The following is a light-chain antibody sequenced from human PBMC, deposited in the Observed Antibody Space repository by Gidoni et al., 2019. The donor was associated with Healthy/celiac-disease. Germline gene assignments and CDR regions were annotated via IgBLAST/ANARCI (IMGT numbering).Light chain of an antibody. J-gene: IGLJ3*02. CDR3: AAWDDSLNGWV. Sequence: QSVLTQPPSASGTPGQRVTISCSGSSSNIGRNPVNWYQQLPGTAPKLLIYSNNQRPSGVPDRFSGSKSGTSSALAISGLQSEDEADYSCAAWDDSLNGWVFGGGTKLT. CDR1: SSNIGRNP. V-gene: IGLV1-44*01. CDR2: SNN.